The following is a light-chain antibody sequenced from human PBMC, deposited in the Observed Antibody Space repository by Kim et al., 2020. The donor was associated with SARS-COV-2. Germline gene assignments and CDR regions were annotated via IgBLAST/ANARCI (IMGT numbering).Light chain of an antibody. CDR2: GTN. CDR3: TAWDDSLNVWV. Sequence: GQRVAITCSGSSSNIGSIPVNGYRQVPGTAPKLLVYGTNQRPSGVPDRFSDSKSGTSASLAISGLQSEDEADYYCTAWDDSLNVWVFGGGTKLTVL. CDR1: SSNIGSIP. J-gene: IGLJ3*02. V-gene: IGLV1-44*01.